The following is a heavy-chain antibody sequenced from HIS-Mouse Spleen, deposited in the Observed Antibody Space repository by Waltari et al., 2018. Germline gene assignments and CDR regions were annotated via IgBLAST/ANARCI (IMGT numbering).Heavy chain of an antibody. Sequence: EVQLVESGGGLVKPGGSLRLSCAASGFTFSNAWMSWVRKAPGKGLGWVGLIKSKTNGGKTDYAAPLKGRFTTQRDDSKNTLYLQMNSLKTEDTAVYYCTTVSSSFDYWGQGTLVTVSS. CDR3: TTVSSSFDY. CDR1: GFTFSNAW. J-gene: IGHJ4*02. D-gene: IGHD6-6*01. V-gene: IGHV3-15*01. CDR2: IKSKTNGGKT.